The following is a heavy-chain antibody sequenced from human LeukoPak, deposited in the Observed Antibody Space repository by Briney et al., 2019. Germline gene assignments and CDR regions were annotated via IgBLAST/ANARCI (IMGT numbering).Heavy chain of an antibody. Sequence: SETLSLTCAVYGGSFSVYYWSWIRQPPGKGLEWIGEINHSGSTNYNPSLKSRVTISVDTSKNQFSLKLSSVTAADTAVYYCARGLTTVSSYNWFDPWGQGTLVTVSS. CDR3: ARGLTTVSSYNWFDP. CDR2: INHSGST. D-gene: IGHD4-11*01. CDR1: GGSFSVYY. V-gene: IGHV4-34*01. J-gene: IGHJ5*02.